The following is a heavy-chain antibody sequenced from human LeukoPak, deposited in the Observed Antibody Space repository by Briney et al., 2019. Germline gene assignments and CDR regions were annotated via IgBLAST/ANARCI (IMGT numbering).Heavy chain of an antibody. CDR1: GFIFDDYA. J-gene: IGHJ4*02. CDR3: VKDLGGAVVRPGDY. D-gene: IGHD3-10*01. V-gene: IGHV3-9*01. Sequence: GGSLRLSCAASGFIFDDYAMHWVRQAPGKGLEWVSGISWNSVTIAYADSAKGRFTISRDNAKNSLYLQMNSLRAEDTALYYCVKDLGGAVVRPGDYWGQGTLVTVSS. CDR2: ISWNSVTI.